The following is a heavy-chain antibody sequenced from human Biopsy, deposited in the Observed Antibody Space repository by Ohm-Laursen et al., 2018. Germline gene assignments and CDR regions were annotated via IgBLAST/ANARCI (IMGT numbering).Heavy chain of an antibody. J-gene: IGHJ6*02. V-gene: IGHV1-8*01. Sequence: GASVKVSCKASGHTFRSYNFDWVRQASGQGLEWMGWMNPNTGNTAYAQKFQGRVTMTRNTSISTAFMEMTSLRSEDTAIYYCVMSSGWNLRYGMDVWGQGTTVTVSS. CDR1: GHTFRSYN. D-gene: IGHD6-19*01. CDR3: VMSSGWNLRYGMDV. CDR2: MNPNTGNT.